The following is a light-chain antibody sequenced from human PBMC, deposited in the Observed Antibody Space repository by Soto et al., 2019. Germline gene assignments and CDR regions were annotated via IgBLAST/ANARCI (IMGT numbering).Light chain of an antibody. V-gene: IGKV1-39*01. CDR1: QSISNY. J-gene: IGKJ4*01. CDR3: QQSYSVPLT. CDR2: GAS. Sequence: AAGDRITISCRASQSISNYLNWYQQTPGKAPKVLIHGASSLQSGVPSRFSGGGSGTDFTLTISSVQPEDYATYYCQQSYSVPLTFGGGTKVEV.